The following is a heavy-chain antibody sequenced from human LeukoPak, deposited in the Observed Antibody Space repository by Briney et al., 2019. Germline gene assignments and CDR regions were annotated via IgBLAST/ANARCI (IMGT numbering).Heavy chain of an antibody. CDR3: ARLGGSSYLDY. CDR1: GGSISGYY. V-gene: IGHV4-59*08. CDR2: IYYSGTT. J-gene: IGHJ4*02. Sequence: SETLSLTCSVSGGSISGYYWSWIRQPPGKGLEWIGYIYYSGTTIYNPSVKSRPTISLDTSKNQFSLNLSSVTAADTAVYYCARLGGSSYLDYWGQGTLVTVSS. D-gene: IGHD6-13*01.